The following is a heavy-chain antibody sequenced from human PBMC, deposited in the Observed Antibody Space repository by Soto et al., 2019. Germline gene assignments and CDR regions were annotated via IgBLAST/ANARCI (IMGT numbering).Heavy chain of an antibody. Sequence: QVQLVESGGGVVQPGRSLRLSCAASGFTFSPYAMHWVRQAPGKGLEWVAVISYDGNNKNYADSVKGRLAISRDNSRNTLYLQMNSLRAEETAVYYCSIARLDTPALDYWGQGTLVTVSS. CDR3: SIARLDTPALDY. D-gene: IGHD2-2*01. CDR2: ISYDGNNK. CDR1: GFTFSPYA. J-gene: IGHJ4*02. V-gene: IGHV3-30*09.